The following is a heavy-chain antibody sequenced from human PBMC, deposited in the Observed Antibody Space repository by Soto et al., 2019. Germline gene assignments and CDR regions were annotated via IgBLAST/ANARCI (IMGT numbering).Heavy chain of an antibody. D-gene: IGHD2-2*01. CDR2: INSDGSST. CDR3: ARDRSAVEVPAAPGDDAFDI. CDR1: GFTFSSYW. J-gene: IGHJ3*02. Sequence: GGSLRLSCAASGFTFSSYWMHWVRQAPGKGLVWVSRINSDGSSTSYADSVKGRFTISRDNAKNTLYLQMNRLRAEDTAVYYCARDRSAVEVPAAPGDDAFDIWGQGTMVTVSS. V-gene: IGHV3-74*01.